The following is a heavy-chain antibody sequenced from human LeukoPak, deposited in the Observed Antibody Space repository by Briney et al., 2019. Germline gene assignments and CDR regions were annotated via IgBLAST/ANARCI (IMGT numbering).Heavy chain of an antibody. D-gene: IGHD3-10*01. Sequence: SETLSLTCTVSGGSISSYYWSWIRQPAGKGLEWIGGIYTSGSTNYNPSLKSRVTISVDNSKNQFSLKLTSVTAAGTAVYYCARGGSGSSRFDYWGQGTLVTVSS. CDR2: IYTSGST. CDR3: ARGGSGSSRFDY. CDR1: GGSISSYY. V-gene: IGHV4-4*07. J-gene: IGHJ4*02.